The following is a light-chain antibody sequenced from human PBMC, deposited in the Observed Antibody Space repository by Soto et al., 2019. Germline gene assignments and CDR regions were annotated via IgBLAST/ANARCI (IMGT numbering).Light chain of an antibody. J-gene: IGKJ1*01. CDR3: QQSYSTPPT. V-gene: IGKV1-39*01. CDR2: AGS. CDR1: QSISSY. Sequence: DIQMTQSPSSLSASVGDRVTITCRASQSISSYLNWYQQKPGKAPKLLIYAGSSLQSGVPSRFSGSGSGTDFTLTISSLQPEDFATYYGQQSYSTPPTFGQGTKVEIK.